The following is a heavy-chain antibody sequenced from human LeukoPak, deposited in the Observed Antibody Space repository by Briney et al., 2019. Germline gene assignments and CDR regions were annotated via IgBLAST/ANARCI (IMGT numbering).Heavy chain of an antibody. CDR2: IYHSGST. Sequence: SETLSLTRAVSGGSISSGGYSWSWIRQPPGKGLEWIGYIYHSGSTYYNPSLKSRVTISVDRSKNQFSLKLSSVTAADTAVYYCARVDPELRFDYWGQGTLVTVSS. CDR1: GGSISSGGYS. D-gene: IGHD1-26*01. V-gene: IGHV4-30-2*01. J-gene: IGHJ4*02. CDR3: ARVDPELRFDY.